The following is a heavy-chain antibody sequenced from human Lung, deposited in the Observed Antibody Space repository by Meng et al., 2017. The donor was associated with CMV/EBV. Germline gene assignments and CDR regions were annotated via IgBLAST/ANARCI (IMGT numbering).Heavy chain of an antibody. J-gene: IGHJ6*02. V-gene: IGHV3-21*01. Sequence: SCASSGFIFNNHAMNWVRQAPGKGLEWVSAISGSTPDKWYADSVRGRFTISRDNAKNSLYLEMNSLRAEDTAAYFCARGSVGYYGMDVWCQGTTVTVSS. CDR1: GFIFNNHA. CDR2: ISGSTPDK. D-gene: IGHD6-19*01. CDR3: ARGSVGYYGMDV.